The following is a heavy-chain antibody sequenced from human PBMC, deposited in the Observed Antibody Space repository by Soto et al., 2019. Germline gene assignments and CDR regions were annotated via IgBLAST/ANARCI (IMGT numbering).Heavy chain of an antibody. Sequence: QVQLMESGGGLVKPGGSLRLSCAASGFTFSDYHMDWVRQAPGKGLEWISYITSSGTTIYYADSVKGRFTISRDNVKNLLYLQMNTLRDDDTAVYYCATGSWYTTFFDNWGQGTLVTVSS. J-gene: IGHJ4*02. CDR1: GFTFSDYH. D-gene: IGHD6-13*01. CDR2: ITSSGTTI. CDR3: ATGSWYTTFFDN. V-gene: IGHV3-11*01.